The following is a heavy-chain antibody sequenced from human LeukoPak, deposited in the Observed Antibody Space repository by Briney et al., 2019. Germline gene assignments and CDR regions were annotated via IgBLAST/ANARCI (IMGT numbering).Heavy chain of an antibody. CDR3: GSGKVLMGLYYFDY. Sequence: GGSLRLSCAASGFTFSSYWMHWVRQAPGKGLVWVSRINSDGSSTGYADSVRGRFTISRDNAKNTLYLQMNSLRAEGTAVYYCGSGKVLMGLYYFDYWGQGTLVSVSS. D-gene: IGHD2-8*01. CDR1: GFTFSSYW. V-gene: IGHV3-74*01. J-gene: IGHJ4*02. CDR2: INSDGSST.